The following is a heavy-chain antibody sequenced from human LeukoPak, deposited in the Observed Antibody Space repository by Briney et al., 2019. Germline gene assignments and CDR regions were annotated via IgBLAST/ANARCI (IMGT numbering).Heavy chain of an antibody. Sequence: GGSLRLSCAASGFTFSNYWLSWVRQAPGKGLEWVANIKQDGSEKYYVDSVKGRFTLSRDNAKNTLYLQMNSLRAEDTAVYYCQRVRGSYCFDYRGQGTLVTVSS. CDR2: IKQDGSEK. CDR3: QRVRGSYCFDY. J-gene: IGHJ4*02. CDR1: GFTFSNYW. V-gene: IGHV3-7*01. D-gene: IGHD1-26*01.